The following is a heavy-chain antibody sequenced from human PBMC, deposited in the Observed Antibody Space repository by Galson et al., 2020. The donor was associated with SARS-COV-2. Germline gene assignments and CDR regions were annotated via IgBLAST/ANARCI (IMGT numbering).Heavy chain of an antibody. V-gene: IGHV3-30*04. CDR1: GFTFSLYP. J-gene: IGHJ4*02. CDR2: ISYDESNA. CDR3: AREQWLAFDY. D-gene: IGHD6-19*01. Sequence: GGSLRLSCAVSGFTFSLYPMHWVRQAPGKGLEWVAVISYDESNAYYADSVRGRFTISRDNFKKTLHLQMDSLRVEDTGVYYCAREQWLAFDYWGQGTLVTVSS.